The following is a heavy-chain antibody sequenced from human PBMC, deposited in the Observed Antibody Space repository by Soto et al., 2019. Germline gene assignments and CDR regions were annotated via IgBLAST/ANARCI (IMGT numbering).Heavy chain of an antibody. V-gene: IGHV4-59*01. CDR2: IYYSGST. CDR1: GGSISSYY. J-gene: IGHJ4*02. D-gene: IGHD2-21*02. CDR3: ARASTAYCGGDCYPN. Sequence: SSETLSLTCTVSGGSISSYYWNWIRQPPGKGLEWIGYIYYSGSTKYNPSLKSRVTISVDTSKNQFSLKLTSVTSADTAVYYCARASTAYCGGDCYPNWGQGTLVTVSS.